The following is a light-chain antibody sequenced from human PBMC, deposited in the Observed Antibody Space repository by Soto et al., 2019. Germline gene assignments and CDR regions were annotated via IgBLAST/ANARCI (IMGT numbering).Light chain of an antibody. J-gene: IGLJ1*01. CDR1: SSDIGGYDF. CDR2: DVA. Sequence: QSVLTQPASVSGSPGQSITISCSGTSSDIGGYDFVSWYQQHPGNAPKLLLHDVANRPSGVSNRFSGSKSGTTASLTISGLQAEDEAEYFCSSYTSSRTVYVFGAGTKVTVL. CDR3: SSYTSSRTVYV. V-gene: IGLV2-14*03.